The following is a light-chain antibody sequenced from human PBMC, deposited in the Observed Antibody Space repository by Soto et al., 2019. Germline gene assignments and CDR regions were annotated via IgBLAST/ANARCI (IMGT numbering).Light chain of an antibody. V-gene: IGKV3-20*01. CDR2: GAS. J-gene: IGKJ5*01. Sequence: VMTQCPPTLSVSAWASATLSCRASQSVSNNLAWYQQKPGQAPRLLMYGASSRATGIPDRFSGSGSGTDFTLTISRLEPEDFVLYYCQHFRAFGQGTRLEIK. CDR1: QSVSNN. CDR3: QHFRA.